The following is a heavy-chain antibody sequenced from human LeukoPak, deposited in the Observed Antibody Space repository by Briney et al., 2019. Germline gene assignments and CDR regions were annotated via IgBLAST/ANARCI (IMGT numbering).Heavy chain of an antibody. CDR2: IYYSGST. Sequence: SETLSLTCTVSGGSISSSSHYWGWIRQPPGKGLAWIGDIYYSGSTYYNPSLESRVTTSVDTSKNQFSLKLSSVTAADTAVYYCARQGRRATYYYYGMDVWGQGTTVTVSS. CDR1: GGSISSSSHY. V-gene: IGHV4-39*01. D-gene: IGHD3-10*01. J-gene: IGHJ6*02. CDR3: ARQGRRATYYYYGMDV.